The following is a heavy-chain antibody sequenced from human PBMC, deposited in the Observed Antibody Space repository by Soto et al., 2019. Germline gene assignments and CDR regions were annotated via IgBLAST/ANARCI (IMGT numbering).Heavy chain of an antibody. CDR3: AGLHRNYYYYGMDV. CDR1: GGTFSSYA. CDR2: IIPIFGTA. V-gene: IGHV1-69*01. J-gene: IGHJ6*02. Sequence: QVQLVQSGAEVKKPGSSVKVSCKASGGTFSSYAISWVRQAPGQGLEWMGGIIPIFGTANYAQQFQGRVTITADESTSTAYMELSSLRSEDTAVYYCAGLHRNYYYYGMDVWGQGTTVTVSS.